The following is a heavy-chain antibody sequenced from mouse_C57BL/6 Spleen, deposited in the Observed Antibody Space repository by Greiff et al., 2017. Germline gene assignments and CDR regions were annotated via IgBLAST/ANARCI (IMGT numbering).Heavy chain of an antibody. CDR1: GYTFTDYY. CDR2: INPNNGGT. J-gene: IGHJ2*01. Sequence: VQLQQSGPELVKPGASVKISCKASGYTFTDYYMNWVKQSHGKSLEWIGDINPNNGGTSYNQKFKGKATLTVDKSSSTAYMELRSLTSDDSAVYYCASLYYYGSSPGYWGQGTTLTVSS. D-gene: IGHD1-1*01. V-gene: IGHV1-26*01. CDR3: ASLYYYGSSPGY.